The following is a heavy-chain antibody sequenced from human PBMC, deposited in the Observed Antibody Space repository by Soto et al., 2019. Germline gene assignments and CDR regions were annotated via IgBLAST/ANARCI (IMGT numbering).Heavy chain of an antibody. CDR3: AGLRQQLDKEFAF. V-gene: IGHV4-59*08. CDR2: IYYSGST. D-gene: IGHD6-13*01. CDR1: GGSITTYY. Sequence: SETLSLTCTVSGGSITTYYWSWIRQPPGKGLEWIGYIYYSGSTNYNPSLRSRVTISVDTSKNQSSLKLSSVTAADTAVHYCAGLRQQLDKEFAFWAQGTLVPV. J-gene: IGHJ4*02.